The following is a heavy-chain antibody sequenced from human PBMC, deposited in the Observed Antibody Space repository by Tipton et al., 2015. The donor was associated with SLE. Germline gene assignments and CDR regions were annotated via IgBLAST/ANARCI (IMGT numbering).Heavy chain of an antibody. CDR1: GFTLSGYW. Sequence: SLRLSCAASGFTLSGYWMSWVRQAPGKGLEWVANIKHDGSEKYYVDSVKGRFTISRDNAKNSLYLQMNSLRAEDTAVYYCARDLTGDEGYWGQGTLVIVSS. CDR2: IKHDGSEK. D-gene: IGHD7-27*01. V-gene: IGHV3-7*01. J-gene: IGHJ4*02. CDR3: ARDLTGDEGY.